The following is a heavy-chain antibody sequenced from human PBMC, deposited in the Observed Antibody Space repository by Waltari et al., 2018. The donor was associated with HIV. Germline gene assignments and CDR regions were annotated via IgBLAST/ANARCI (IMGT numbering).Heavy chain of an antibody. V-gene: IGHV3-23*01. CDR3: AKIVVVAGTSADF. CDR2: ISGDGST. J-gene: IGHJ4*02. Sequence: EVQLLESGGGLIQPGGSLRLYCAASGFTFSTYAMSWVRQAPGKGLEWVSVISGDGSTYYADSVKGRFIISRDNSKSTVYLQMNDLRAEDTALYYCAKIVVVAGTSADFWGQGVVVTVSS. D-gene: IGHD2-21*02. CDR1: GFTFSTYA.